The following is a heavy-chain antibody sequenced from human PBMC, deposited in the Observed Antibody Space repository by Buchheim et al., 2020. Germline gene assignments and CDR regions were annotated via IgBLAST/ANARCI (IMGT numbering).Heavy chain of an antibody. CDR1: GVSTSSAIYY. J-gene: IGHJ4*02. V-gene: IGHV4-61*02. Sequence: QVQLQESGPGLVEPSQTLSLTCTVSGVSTSSAIYYWYWIRQPAGKGLEWIGRVSGSGSTNYNPSLKSRVTISVYTSKNQFSLNLRSVTAADTAVYYCARDPYYDRSAFSYYFDYWGQGTL. CDR2: VSGSGST. D-gene: IGHD3-22*01. CDR3: ARDPYYDRSAFSYYFDY.